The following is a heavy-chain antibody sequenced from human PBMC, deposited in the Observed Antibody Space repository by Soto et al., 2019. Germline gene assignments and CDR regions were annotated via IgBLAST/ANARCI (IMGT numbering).Heavy chain of an antibody. CDR2: IYYSGST. J-gene: IGHJ4*02. CDR1: GGSISSYY. D-gene: IGHD6-19*01. Sequence: SETLSLTCTVSGGSISSYYLSWIRQPPGKGLEWIGYIYYSGSTNYNPSLKSRVTISVDTSKNQFSLKLSSVTAADTAVYYCARVSSSGIDYWGQGTLVTVSS. CDR3: ARVSSSGIDY. V-gene: IGHV4-59*08.